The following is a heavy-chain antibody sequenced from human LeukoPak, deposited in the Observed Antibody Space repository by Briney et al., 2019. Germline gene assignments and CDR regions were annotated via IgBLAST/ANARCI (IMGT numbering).Heavy chain of an antibody. CDR2: TYYRSKWYN. Sequence: SQTLSLTCAISGDSASSNRAAWNWIRQSPSRGLEWLGRTYYRSKWYNHYAVSVKSRITVNPDTSKNHFSLQLNSVTPEDTAVYYCAITADGILDYWGQGTLVTVSS. J-gene: IGHJ4*02. CDR1: GDSASSNRAA. D-gene: IGHD1-20*01. V-gene: IGHV6-1*01. CDR3: AITADGILDY.